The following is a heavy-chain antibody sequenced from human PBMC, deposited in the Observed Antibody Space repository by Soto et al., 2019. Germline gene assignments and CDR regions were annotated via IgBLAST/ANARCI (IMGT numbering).Heavy chain of an antibody. V-gene: IGHV3-30-3*01. CDR2: ISYDGSNK. CDR3: ARGLSGDYDSYYYGMDV. J-gene: IGHJ6*02. Sequence: GGSLRLSCAASGFTFSSYAMHWVRQAPGKGLEWVAVISYDGSNKYYADSVKGRFTISRDNSKNTLYLQMNSLRAEDTAVYYCARGLSGDYDSYYYGMDVWGQGTTVTVSS. D-gene: IGHD4-17*01. CDR1: GFTFSSYA.